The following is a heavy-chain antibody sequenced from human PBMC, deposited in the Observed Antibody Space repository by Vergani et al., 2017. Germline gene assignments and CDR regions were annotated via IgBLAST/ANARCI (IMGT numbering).Heavy chain of an antibody. CDR3: ARRQAAPVPHNXFAP. D-gene: IGHD6-13*01. Sequence: EVQLVQSGAEVKKPGESLKISCKGSGYSFTSYWIGWVRQMPGKGLEWMGSIYPGDSDTRYSPSFQGQVTISADKSISTAYLQWSSLKASDTAMYYCARRQAAPVPHNXFAPWGQGTLVTVSS. J-gene: IGHJ5*02. CDR1: GYSFTSYW. CDR2: IYPGDSDT. V-gene: IGHV5-51*01.